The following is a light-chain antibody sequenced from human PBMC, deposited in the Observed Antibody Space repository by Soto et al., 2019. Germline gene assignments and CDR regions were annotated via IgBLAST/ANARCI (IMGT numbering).Light chain of an antibody. CDR2: GAS. CDR3: LQDYTYPWT. CDR1: QGISNE. J-gene: IGKJ1*01. Sequence: IQMTQSPSALSASVGDRVTITCRASQGISNELGWYQQRPGKAPKVLIYGASNLQSGVPSRFSGSASGTDFTLTISSLQPEDFATYYCLQDYTYPWTLGQGTKVDIK. V-gene: IGKV1-6*01.